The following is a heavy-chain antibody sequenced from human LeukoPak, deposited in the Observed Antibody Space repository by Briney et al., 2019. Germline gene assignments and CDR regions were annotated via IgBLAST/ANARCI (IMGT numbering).Heavy chain of an antibody. V-gene: IGHV1-18*01. CDR1: GGTFSSYA. Sequence: AASVKVSFKASGGTFSSYAISWVRQAPGQGLEWMGWISAYNGNTNYAQKLQGRVTMTTDTSTSTAYMELRSLRSDDTAVYYCARPSGDYGPTVVDYWGQGTLVTVSS. J-gene: IGHJ4*02. D-gene: IGHD4-17*01. CDR2: ISAYNGNT. CDR3: ARPSGDYGPTVVDY.